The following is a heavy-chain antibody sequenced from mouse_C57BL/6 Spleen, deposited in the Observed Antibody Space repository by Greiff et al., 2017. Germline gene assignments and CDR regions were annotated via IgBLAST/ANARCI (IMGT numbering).Heavy chain of an antibody. V-gene: IGHV1-53*01. J-gene: IGHJ4*01. D-gene: IGHD1-1*01. CDR1: GYTFTSYW. CDR3: ARSVPYYYGSSYVRAMDY. CDR2: INPSNGGT. Sequence: QVQLQQPGTELVKPGASVKLSCKASGYTFTSYWMHWVKQRPGQGLEWLGNINPSNGGTNYNEKFKSKATLTVDKASSTAYMQLSSLKSEDSAVYYCARSVPYYYGSSYVRAMDYWGQGTSVTVSS.